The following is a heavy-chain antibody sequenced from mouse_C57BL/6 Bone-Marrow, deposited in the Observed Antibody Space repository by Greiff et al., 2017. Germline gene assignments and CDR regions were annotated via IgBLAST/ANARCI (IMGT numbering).Heavy chain of an antibody. CDR3: ASFTTVVAFDY. CDR2: INPYNGGT. V-gene: IGHV1-19*01. J-gene: IGHJ2*01. D-gene: IGHD1-1*01. CDR1: GYTFTDYY. Sequence: SGPVLVKPGASVKMSCKASGYTFTDYYMNWVKQSHGKSLEWIGVINPYNGGTSYNQKFKGKATLTVDKSSSTAYMELKSLTSEDSAVYYCASFTTVVAFDYWGQGTTLTVSS.